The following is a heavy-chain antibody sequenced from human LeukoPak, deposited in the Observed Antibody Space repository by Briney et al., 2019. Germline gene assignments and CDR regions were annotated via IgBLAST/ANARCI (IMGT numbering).Heavy chain of an antibody. Sequence: PSGTLSLTCAVSGGSISSSTWWSWVRQPPGKGLEWIGEIYHSGSTNYNPSLKSRVTISVDKSKNPFSLKLSSVTAADTAVYYCARQAAQDSSGYRDFQHWGQGTLVTVSS. D-gene: IGHD3-22*01. CDR2: IYHSGST. CDR3: ARQAAQDSSGYRDFQH. V-gene: IGHV4-4*02. J-gene: IGHJ1*01. CDR1: GGSISSSTW.